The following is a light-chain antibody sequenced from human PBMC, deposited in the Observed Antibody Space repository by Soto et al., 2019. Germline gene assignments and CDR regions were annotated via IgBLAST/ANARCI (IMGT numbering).Light chain of an antibody. CDR2: EVT. CDR1: SSDVGRFNF. J-gene: IGLJ1*01. CDR3: SSYTTGSTYV. Sequence: QSALTQPASVSGSPGQSITISCTGTSSDVGRFNFVSWLQQHPGKAPKLLIYEVTKRPSGVSNRFSGSKSGNTASLTISGLQTEDEADYYCSSYTTGSTYVFGIGTKVTLL. V-gene: IGLV2-14*01.